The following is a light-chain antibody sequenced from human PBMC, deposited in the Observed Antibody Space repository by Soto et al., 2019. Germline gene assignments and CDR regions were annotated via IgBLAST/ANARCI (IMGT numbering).Light chain of an antibody. V-gene: IGKV3-15*01. J-gene: IGKJ1*01. CDR2: GAS. Sequence: EMVMTQSLATLSVSLGERATLSCRASQSVSTKLVWYQQKPGQAPRLLIYGASTRATGIPARFSGSGSGTDFTLTISSLQSEDFAVYYCQQHDQGWTFGQGTKVEIK. CDR1: QSVSTK. CDR3: QQHDQGWT.